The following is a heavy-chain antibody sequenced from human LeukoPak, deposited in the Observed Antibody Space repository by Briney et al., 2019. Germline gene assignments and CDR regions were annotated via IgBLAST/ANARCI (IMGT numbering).Heavy chain of an antibody. V-gene: IGHV3-23*01. CDR1: GFTFRSYA. Sequence: GGSLRLSCAASGFTFRSYAIYWVRQAPGKGLEWVSGISGSGGDTYLADSVKGRFTISRDNSKNTVFMQMDSLRAVDTAVYYCAKTTAGYSSGRYPGWPIDYWGQGTLVTVSS. J-gene: IGHJ4*02. CDR2: ISGSGGDT. CDR3: AKTTAGYSSGRYPGWPIDY. D-gene: IGHD6-19*01.